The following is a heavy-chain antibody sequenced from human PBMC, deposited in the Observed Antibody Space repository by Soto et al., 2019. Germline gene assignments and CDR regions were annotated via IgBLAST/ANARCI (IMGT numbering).Heavy chain of an antibody. J-gene: IGHJ5*02. V-gene: IGHV4-31*03. CDR3: ARGVYRVPDGPPLFTFDP. Sequence: SETLSLTFTVSGGSISSGGYYWSCIRQHPWKGLEWIVYIYYSGSTYYNPSLKSRFTISVDTSKNQFSLKLSSVTDADTAVYYCARGVYRVPDGPPLFTFDPWGQGTLVTVS. D-gene: IGHD4-4*01. CDR1: GGSISSGGYY. CDR2: IYYSGST.